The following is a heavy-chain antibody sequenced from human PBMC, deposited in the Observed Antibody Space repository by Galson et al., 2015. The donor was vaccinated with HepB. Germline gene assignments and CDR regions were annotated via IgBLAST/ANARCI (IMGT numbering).Heavy chain of an antibody. D-gene: IGHD3-16*01. CDR1: GFTFDDFA. Sequence: SLRLSCAASGFTFDDFAMHWVRQAPGKGLQWVSGITWNSGTIDYADSVKGRFTISRGNAKNSVYLQMNGLRDEDTALYYCAKSRGSYYYGLDVWGQGTRVTVSS. CDR3: AKSRGSYYYGLDV. CDR2: ITWNSGTI. V-gene: IGHV3-9*01. J-gene: IGHJ6*02.